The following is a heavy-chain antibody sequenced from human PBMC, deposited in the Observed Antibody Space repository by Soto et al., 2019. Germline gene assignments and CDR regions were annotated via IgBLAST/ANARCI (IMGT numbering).Heavy chain of an antibody. CDR1: GDSMRSFY. CDR3: TRVGGYYGDYPNFDY. V-gene: IGHV4-59*01. J-gene: IGHJ4*02. D-gene: IGHD4-17*01. Sequence: PSETLSLTCTVYGDSMRSFYWSWIRQPPGKGLEWIGNIYYSGSTNYNPSRKSRVTMSVDMSRNQVSLKLSSVTAADTAVYYCTRVGGYYGDYPNFDYWGQGALVTVS. CDR2: IYYSGST.